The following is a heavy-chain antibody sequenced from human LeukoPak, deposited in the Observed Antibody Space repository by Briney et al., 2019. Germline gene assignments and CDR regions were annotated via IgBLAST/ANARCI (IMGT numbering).Heavy chain of an antibody. CDR2: IYTSGST. D-gene: IGHD3-10*01. CDR3: ARDERYYGSGSYSSVWFDY. CDR1: GGSISSYY. Sequence: SETLSLTCTVSGGSISSYYWSWIRQPVGKGLEWIGRIYTSGSTNYNPSLKSRVTMSVDTSKNQFSLKLSSVTAADTAVYYCARDERYYGSGSYSSVWFDYWGQGTLVTVSS. J-gene: IGHJ4*02. V-gene: IGHV4-4*07.